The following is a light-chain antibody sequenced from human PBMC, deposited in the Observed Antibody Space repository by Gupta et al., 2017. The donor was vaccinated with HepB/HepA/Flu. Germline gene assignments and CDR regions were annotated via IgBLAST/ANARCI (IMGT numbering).Light chain of an antibody. CDR2: SAS. V-gene: IGKV3-11*01. Sequence: EIVLTQSSATLSLSPGERATLSCRARQSVSGYLAWYQQKPGQALRLVMYSASIRSSGIPARFSGSGYETEFTLTISSQVPEDFSFYYCQYRGAFGQGTKVEIK. CDR3: QYRGA. CDR1: QSVSGY. J-gene: IGKJ1*01.